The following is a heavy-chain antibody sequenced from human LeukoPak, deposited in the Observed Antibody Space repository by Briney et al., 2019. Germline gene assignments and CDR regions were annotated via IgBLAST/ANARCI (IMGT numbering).Heavy chain of an antibody. Sequence: GGSLRLSCAASGFTFSSYAMSWVRQAPGKGLEWVANIKQDGSEKYYVDSVKGRFTISRDNAKNSLYLQMNSLRVADTAVYYCARLVRYCDSTRCFDWDENDFRGQGTLVTVSS. J-gene: IGHJ4*02. V-gene: IGHV3-7*01. D-gene: IGHD2-2*01. CDR2: IKQDGSEK. CDR1: GFTFSSYA. CDR3: ARLVRYCDSTRCFDWDENDF.